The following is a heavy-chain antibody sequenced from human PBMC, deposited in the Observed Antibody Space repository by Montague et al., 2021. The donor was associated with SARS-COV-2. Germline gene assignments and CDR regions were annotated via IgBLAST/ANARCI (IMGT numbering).Heavy chain of an antibody. D-gene: IGHD3-10*01. Sequence: SLRLSCAASGFSFTHAWMAWVRQAPGKGLQWVGHIRSKNDGGTTGYAAPVKGRFTISRDDSKNTLYLQMNSPKTEDTALYYCTTGSYLWVDYWGQGTLVTVSS. CDR3: TTGSYLWVDY. V-gene: IGHV3-15*01. J-gene: IGHJ4*02. CDR1: GFSFTHAW. CDR2: IRSKNDGGTT.